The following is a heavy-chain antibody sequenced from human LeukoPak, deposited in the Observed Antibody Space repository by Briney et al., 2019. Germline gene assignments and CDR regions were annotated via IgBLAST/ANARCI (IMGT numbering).Heavy chain of an antibody. Sequence: GGSLRLSCAASGFTFSSYSMNWVRQAPGKGLEWVSSISSSSSYIYYADSVKGRFTISRDNAKNTLYLQMNSLRAEDTAVYYCAKAHETSSSWYVLPAIKYYFDYWGQGTLVTVSS. V-gene: IGHV3-21*04. CDR3: AKAHETSSSWYVLPAIKYYFDY. CDR1: GFTFSSYS. D-gene: IGHD6-13*01. J-gene: IGHJ4*02. CDR2: ISSSSSYI.